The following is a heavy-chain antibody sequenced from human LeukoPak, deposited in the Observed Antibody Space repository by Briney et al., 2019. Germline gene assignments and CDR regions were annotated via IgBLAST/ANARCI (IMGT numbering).Heavy chain of an antibody. CDR1: GYSISSGYL. D-gene: IGHD5-18*01. Sequence: SETLSLTCTVSGYSISSGYLWGWIRQPPGKGLEWIGSIDGSGSSYYNPSLKSRVIISVDTSRNQFSLKVTSVAAADTAVYYCALGGGYSYGFDHWGQGTLVTVSS. V-gene: IGHV4-38-2*02. CDR2: IDGSGSS. CDR3: ALGGGYSYGFDH. J-gene: IGHJ4*02.